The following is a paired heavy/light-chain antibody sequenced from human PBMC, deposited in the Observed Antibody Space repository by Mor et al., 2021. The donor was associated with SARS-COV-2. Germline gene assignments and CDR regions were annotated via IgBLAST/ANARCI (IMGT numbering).Heavy chain of an antibody. Sequence: QLQLQESGPGLVKPWETLSLTCTVSGSSISSSCCYWGWIRQPPGKGLEWIGSIHNAGSTYYNSSLKSRVTISRDTSKNQFSLNLNSVTAADTAVYYCARINGDLWYPVDYWGHGTLVTVSS. CDR2: IHNAGST. CDR3: ARINGDLWYPVDY. CDR1: GSSISSSCCY. V-gene: IGHV4-39*07. D-gene: IGHD3-10*01. J-gene: IGHJ4*01.
Light chain of an antibody. CDR3: GTWDSSLSAGPL. J-gene: IGLJ2*01. V-gene: IGLV1-51*02. CDR1: SSSIGKNY. CDR2: ENN. Sequence: QSVLTQPPSVSAAPGQKVTISCSGSSSSIGKNYVSWYQQLPGTAPKLLIYENNKRPSGIPDRFSGSKSGTSATLGITGLQTGDEADYYCGTWDSSLSAGPLFGGGTKLTVL.